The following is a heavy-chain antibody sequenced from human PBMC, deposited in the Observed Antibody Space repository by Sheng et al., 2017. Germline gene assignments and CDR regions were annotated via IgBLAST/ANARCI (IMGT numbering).Heavy chain of an antibody. V-gene: IGHV3-30*02. CDR1: GFTFSSYG. CDR2: IRYDGSNK. Sequence: QVQLVESGGGVVQPGGSLRLSCAASGFTFSSYGMHWVRQAPGKGLEWVAFIRYDGSNKYYADSVKGRFTISRDNSKNTLYLQMNSLRAEDTAVYYCAKVESQHWGQGTLVTVSS. J-gene: IGHJ1*01. CDR3: AKVESQH.